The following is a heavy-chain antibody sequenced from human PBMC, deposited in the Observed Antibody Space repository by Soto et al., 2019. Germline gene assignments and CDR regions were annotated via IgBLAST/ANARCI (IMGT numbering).Heavy chain of an antibody. Sequence: NPSETLSLTCTVSGGSINTYYWSWIRQPPGKGLEWIGYVDYSGNSDSSPSLKSRVTISIDTSKKQVSLKLNSVTAADTAVYYCARNWLTVGGRFDFDYWGQGSPVTVSS. V-gene: IGHV4-59*01. J-gene: IGHJ4*02. CDR2: VDYSGNS. CDR1: GGSINTYY. D-gene: IGHD6-19*01. CDR3: ARNWLTVGGRFDFDY.